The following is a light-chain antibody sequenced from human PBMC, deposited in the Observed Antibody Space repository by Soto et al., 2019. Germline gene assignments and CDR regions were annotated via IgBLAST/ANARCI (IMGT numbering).Light chain of an antibody. V-gene: IGLV2-14*01. CDR2: EVS. Sequence: QSALTQPASVSGSPGQSITISCTGTSSDVGGYNYVSWYQQLPGKAPKLMIYEVSNRPSGVSNRLSGSKSGNTASLTISGLQAEDEADYYCSSYTSRSTWVFGGGTKLTVL. J-gene: IGLJ3*02. CDR1: SSDVGGYNY. CDR3: SSYTSRSTWV.